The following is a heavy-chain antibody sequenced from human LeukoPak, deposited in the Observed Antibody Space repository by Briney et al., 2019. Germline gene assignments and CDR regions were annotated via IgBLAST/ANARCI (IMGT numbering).Heavy chain of an antibody. CDR2: ISPSGGST. Sequence: ASVKVSCKAFGYTFTSNYMHWVRQAPGQGPEWMGVISPSGGSTTYAQKFQGRVTLTRDMSTSTDYLELSSLRSEDTAVYYCATARGWARAEYYFDYWGQGTLVTVSS. V-gene: IGHV1-46*01. D-gene: IGHD1-26*01. J-gene: IGHJ4*02. CDR3: ATARGWARAEYYFDY. CDR1: GYTFTSNY.